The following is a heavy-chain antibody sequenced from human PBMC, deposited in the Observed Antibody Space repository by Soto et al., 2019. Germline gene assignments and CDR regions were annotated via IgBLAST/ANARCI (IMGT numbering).Heavy chain of an antibody. V-gene: IGHV3-9*01. Sequence: EVQLVESGGGLVQPGRSLRLSCAASGFTFDDYAMHWVRRAPGKGLESVSGISWNSGSIGYADSVKGRFTISRDNAKNHLYLQMNSLGAEDTALYYCAKGGQLLSEGGGYWGQGTLVTVSS. CDR1: GFTFDDYA. J-gene: IGHJ4*02. CDR2: ISWNSGSI. D-gene: IGHD2-2*01. CDR3: AKGGQLLSEGGGY.